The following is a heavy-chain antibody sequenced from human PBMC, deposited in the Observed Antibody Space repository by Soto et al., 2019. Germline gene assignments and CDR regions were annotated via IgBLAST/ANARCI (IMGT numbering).Heavy chain of an antibody. CDR2: TNGGGGGT. V-gene: IGHV3-23*01. CDR3: AKDPYDSSGYYCYFDY. CDR1: GLTFSSYA. J-gene: IGHJ4*02. D-gene: IGHD3-22*01. Sequence: GGSLRLSCAASGLTFSSYAMSWVRQAPGKGLEWVAATNGGGGGTYYADSVKGRFTISSDNSKNTLYLQMNSLRPEDTAVYYCAKDPYDSSGYYCYFDYWGQGTLVTVSS.